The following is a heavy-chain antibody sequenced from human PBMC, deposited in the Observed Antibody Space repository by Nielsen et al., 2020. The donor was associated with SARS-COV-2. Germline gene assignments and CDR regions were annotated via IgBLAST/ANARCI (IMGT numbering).Heavy chain of an antibody. CDR1: GFTFSSYW. V-gene: IGHV3-7*03. CDR2: IKQDGSEK. CDR3: AKEGFVYFDY. J-gene: IGHJ4*02. D-gene: IGHD3-10*01. Sequence: GESLKISCAASGFTFSSYWMSWVRQAPGKGLEWVANIKQDGSEKYYVDSVKGRFTISRDNAKNSLYLQMNSLRAEDTAVYYCAKEGFVYFDYWGQGTLVTVSS.